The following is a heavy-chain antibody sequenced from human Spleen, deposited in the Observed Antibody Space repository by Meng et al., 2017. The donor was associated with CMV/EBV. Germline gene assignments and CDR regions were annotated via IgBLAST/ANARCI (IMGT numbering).Heavy chain of an antibody. CDR3: ARGGYSWGRTFIAARPGFDY. V-gene: IGHV4-61*01. D-gene: IGHD6-6*01. J-gene: IGHJ4*02. Sequence: SETLSLTCIISGGSVTSGSYYYNWLRQPPGKGLEWIGYVYGSGGTNYSPSLKSRLTISVDTSKNRVSLTLTSVTAADTAVYYCARGGYSWGRTFIAARPGFDYWGQGTLVTVSS. CDR2: VYGSGGT. CDR1: GGSVTSGSYY.